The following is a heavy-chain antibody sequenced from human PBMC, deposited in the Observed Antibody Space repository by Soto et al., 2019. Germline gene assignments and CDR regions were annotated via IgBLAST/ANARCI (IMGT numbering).Heavy chain of an antibody. V-gene: IGHV4-34*01. Sequence: QVQLQQWGAGLLKPSETVSVTCAVYGGSFTGYYWSWLRQPPGKGPEWIGEINHSGSTKYNPSLENRVTISVDTSNNQFSLKLNSVSAADTAVYYCARTGGMDLWSQGATVTVSS. CDR3: ARTGGMDL. J-gene: IGHJ6*02. CDR2: INHSGST. CDR1: GGSFTGYY.